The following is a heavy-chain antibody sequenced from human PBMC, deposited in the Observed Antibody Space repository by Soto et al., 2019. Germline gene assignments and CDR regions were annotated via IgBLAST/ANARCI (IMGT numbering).Heavy chain of an antibody. D-gene: IGHD1-26*01. CDR2: ISSDGNHK. CDR1: GFNVSAYT. V-gene: IGHV3-30-3*01. CDR3: ARWEPPLFYY. Sequence: QVKLVESGGGVVQPGRSLRLSCAASGFNVSAYTMHWVRQAPGKGLEWVAVISSDGNHKYYTDSVKRRFTISRDTSTNTLYLQMKRLRAEDTAVYYCARWEPPLFYYWCQGTLVTVSS. J-gene: IGHJ4*02.